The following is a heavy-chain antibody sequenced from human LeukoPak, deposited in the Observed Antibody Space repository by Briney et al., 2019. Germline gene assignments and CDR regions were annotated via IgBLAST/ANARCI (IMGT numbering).Heavy chain of an antibody. CDR3: ARGSSSEFDI. CDR1: GYTFTNYY. CDR2: ISAYNGNT. V-gene: IGHV1-18*04. J-gene: IGHJ3*02. Sequence: ASVKVSCKASGYTFTNYYMHWVRQAPGQGLEWMGWISAYNGNTNYAQKLQGRVTMTTDTSTSTAYMELRSLRSDDTAVYYCARGSSSEFDIWGQGTMVTVSS. D-gene: IGHD6-13*01.